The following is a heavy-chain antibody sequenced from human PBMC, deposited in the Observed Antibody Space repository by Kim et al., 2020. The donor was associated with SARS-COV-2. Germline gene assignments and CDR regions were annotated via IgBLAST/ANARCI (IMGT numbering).Heavy chain of an antibody. CDR3: ARAPKYTMAFDY. Sequence: LSLTCAASGFTVSSNYMSWVRQAPGKGLEWVSVIYSGGSTYYADSVKGRFTISRDNSKNTLYLQMNSLRAEDTAVYYCARAPKYTMAFDYWGQGTLVTVSS. D-gene: IGHD3-10*01. CDR1: GFTVSSNY. CDR2: IYSGGST. V-gene: IGHV3-66*01. J-gene: IGHJ4*02.